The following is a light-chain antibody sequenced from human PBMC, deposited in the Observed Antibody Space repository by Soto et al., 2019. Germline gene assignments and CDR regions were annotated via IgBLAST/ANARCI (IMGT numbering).Light chain of an antibody. Sequence: DIVMTQSPNSLVVSLGERATINCKSSQDVFDSSNNRDHVAWYQQTPGQPPRLLIYWASTRESGVPNRFRGSGSGTDFTLTIRSLQAEDVAVYYCQQFSDTPLTFGQGTKLE. CDR1: QDVFDSSNNRDH. CDR2: WAS. J-gene: IGKJ2*01. CDR3: QQFSDTPLT. V-gene: IGKV4-1*01.